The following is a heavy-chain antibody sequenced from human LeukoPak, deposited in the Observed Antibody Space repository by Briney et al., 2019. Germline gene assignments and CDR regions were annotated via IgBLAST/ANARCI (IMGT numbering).Heavy chain of an antibody. CDR3: ARDHVRASELRYFDWLLPRMNYYYYYYMDV. D-gene: IGHD3-9*01. Sequence: ASVKVSCKASGYTFTGYYMHWVRQAPGQGLEWMGWINPNSGDTNYAQKFQGRVTMTRDTSISTAYMELRSLRSDDTAVYYCARDHVRASELRYFDWLLPRMNYYYYYYMDVWGKGTTVTISS. CDR2: INPNSGDT. V-gene: IGHV1-2*02. CDR1: GYTFTGYY. J-gene: IGHJ6*03.